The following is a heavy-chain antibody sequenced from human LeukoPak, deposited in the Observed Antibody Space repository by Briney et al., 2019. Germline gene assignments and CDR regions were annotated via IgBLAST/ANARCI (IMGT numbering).Heavy chain of an antibody. CDR3: ARGNLRLPAAMLY. V-gene: IGHV3-7*01. Sequence: GGSLRLSCAASGFTLSSYWMSWVRQAPGKGLEWVANIKQDGSEKYYVDSVKGRFTISRDNAKNSLYLQMNSLRAEDTAVYYCARGNLRLPAAMLYWGQGTLVTVSS. D-gene: IGHD2-2*01. CDR1: GFTLSSYW. CDR2: IKQDGSEK. J-gene: IGHJ4*02.